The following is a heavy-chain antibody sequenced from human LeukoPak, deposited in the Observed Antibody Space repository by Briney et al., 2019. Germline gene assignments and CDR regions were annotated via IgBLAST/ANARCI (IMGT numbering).Heavy chain of an antibody. CDR3: ARVASRNYFDY. CDR1: GFTFSSYA. J-gene: IGHJ4*02. Sequence: PGRSLRLSCAASGFTFSSYAMHWVRQAPGKGLEWVAVISYGGSNKYYADSVKGRFTISRDNSKNTLYLQMNSLRAEDTAVYYCARVASRNYFDYWGQGTLVTVSS. V-gene: IGHV3-30-3*01. CDR2: ISYGGSNK.